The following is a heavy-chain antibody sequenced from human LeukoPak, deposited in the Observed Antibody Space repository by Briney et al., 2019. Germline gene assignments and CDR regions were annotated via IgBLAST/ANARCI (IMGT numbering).Heavy chain of an antibody. CDR1: GGSISSSSYY. V-gene: IGHV4-39*01. D-gene: IGHD1-1*01. Sequence: SETLSLTCTVSGGSISSSSYYWGWIRQPPGKGLEWIGTIYYSGSTYYNPSLRSRVTISVDTSKNQFSLKLSSVTAADTAVYYCARLQLGATMNWGQGTPVTLSS. J-gene: IGHJ4*02. CDR2: IYYSGST. CDR3: ARLQLGATMN.